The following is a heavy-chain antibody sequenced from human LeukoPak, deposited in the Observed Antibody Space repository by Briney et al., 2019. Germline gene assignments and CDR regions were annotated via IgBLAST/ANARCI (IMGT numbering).Heavy chain of an antibody. V-gene: IGHV5-51*01. CDR1: GYSFTTYW. CDR2: IYPSDSDT. J-gene: IGHJ3*01. CDR3: ARIGYHYGSGSHFAFDV. Sequence: GESLEISCEASGYSFTTYWIGWVRQLPGKGLEWMGIIYPSDSDTRYSPSFQGQVAISSDRSITTVYLQWSNLRASDTAMYYCARIGYHYGSGSHFAFDVWGQGTMVTVSS. D-gene: IGHD3-10*01.